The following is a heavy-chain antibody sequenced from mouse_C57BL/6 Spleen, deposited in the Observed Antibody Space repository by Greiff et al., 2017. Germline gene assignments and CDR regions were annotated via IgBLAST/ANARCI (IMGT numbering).Heavy chain of an antibody. CDR2: INPNYGTT. CDR3: ARSSEPRGMDY. V-gene: IGHV1-39*01. Sequence: EVQLQQSGPELVKPGASVKISCTASGYSFTDYNMHWVKQSTGKSLEWIGVINPNYGTTSYNPKFKGKATLTVDQSSSTAYMQLNSRTSEDSAVYYCARSSEPRGMDYWGQGTSVTVSS. CDR1: GYSFTDYN. J-gene: IGHJ4*01.